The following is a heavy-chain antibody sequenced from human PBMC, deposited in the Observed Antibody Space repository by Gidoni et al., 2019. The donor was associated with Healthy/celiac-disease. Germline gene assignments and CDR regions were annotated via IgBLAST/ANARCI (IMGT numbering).Heavy chain of an antibody. J-gene: IGHJ4*02. CDR1: GFTFSSYA. D-gene: IGHD3-10*01. V-gene: IGHV3-23*01. CDR3: AKSGYGSGKSDY. Sequence: EVQLLESGGGLVQPGGSLRLSCAASGFTFSSYAISWVRQAPGKGLEWVSAISGSGGSTYYADSVKGRFTISRDNSKNTLYLQMNSLRAEDTAVYYCAKSGYGSGKSDYWGQGTLVTVSS. CDR2: ISGSGGST.